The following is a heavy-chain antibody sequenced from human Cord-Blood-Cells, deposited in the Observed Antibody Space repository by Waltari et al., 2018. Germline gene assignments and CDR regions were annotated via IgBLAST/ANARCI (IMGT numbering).Heavy chain of an antibody. V-gene: IGHV1-69*09. CDR2: IVPILCIV. CDR3: ARSGLQYGDWFDP. J-gene: IGHJ5*02. D-gene: IGHD4-4*01. Sequence: QVQLVQSGAEVKKPGSSVKVSCKATGGTFSSYAISWVRQAPGQGLEWMGRIVPILCIVNYALKFQGMVTITADKSTSTAYMELSSLRSEDTAVYYCARSGLQYGDWFDPWGQGTLVTVSS. CDR1: GGTFSSYA.